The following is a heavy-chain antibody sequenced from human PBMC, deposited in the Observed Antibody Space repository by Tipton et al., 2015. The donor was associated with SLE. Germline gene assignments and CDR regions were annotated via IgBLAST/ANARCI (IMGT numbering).Heavy chain of an antibody. J-gene: IGHJ5*02. CDR3: ARDLSAEYCSGGSCPNWFDH. Sequence: TLSLTCTVSGGSISSGGYSWSWIRQHPGKGLEWIGYIYYSGSTYYNPSLKSRVTISVDTSKNQFSLKLSSVTAADTAVYYCARDLSAEYCSGGSCPNWFDHWGQGTLVTVSS. CDR2: IYYSGST. D-gene: IGHD2-15*01. CDR1: GGSISSGGYS. V-gene: IGHV4-30-4*08.